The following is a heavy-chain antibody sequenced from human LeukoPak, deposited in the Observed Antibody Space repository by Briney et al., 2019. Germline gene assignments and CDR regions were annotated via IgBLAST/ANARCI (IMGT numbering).Heavy chain of an antibody. CDR1: GFTFDDYA. J-gene: IGHJ3*02. CDR3: AKGPDWLGGDDAFDI. V-gene: IGHV3-9*01. D-gene: IGHD3-9*01. CDR2: ISWNSGSI. Sequence: GGSLRLSCAASGFTFDDYAMHWVRQAPGKGLEWVSGISWNSGSIGYADSVKGRFTISRDNAKNSLYLQMNSLRAEDTALYYCAKGPDWLGGDDAFDIWGQGTMVTVSS.